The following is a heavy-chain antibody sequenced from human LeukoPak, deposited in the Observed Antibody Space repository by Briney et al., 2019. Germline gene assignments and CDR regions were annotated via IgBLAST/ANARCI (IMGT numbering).Heavy chain of an antibody. CDR2: INPNSGGT. Sequence: GASVKVSCTSSGYTFTGYYMHWVRQAPGQGLEWMGWINPNSGGTNYAQKFQGRVTMTRDTSISTAYMELSRLRSDDTAVYYCARGRKPAYSFPLHFDYWGQGTLVTVSS. D-gene: IGHD1-14*01. CDR1: GYTFTGYY. J-gene: IGHJ4*02. CDR3: ARGRKPAYSFPLHFDY. V-gene: IGHV1-2*02.